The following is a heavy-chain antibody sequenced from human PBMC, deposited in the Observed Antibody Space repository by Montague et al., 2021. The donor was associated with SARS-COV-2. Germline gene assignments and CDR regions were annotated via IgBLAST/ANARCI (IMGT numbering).Heavy chain of an antibody. J-gene: IGHJ4*02. V-gene: IGHV4-4*07. Sequence: SETLSLTCTVSGDSISYFYWSWIRQPAGKGLEWIGRVSASGSTNYNPSLNSRVTMSVDTSKKQFSLRLSPVIAADTAVYYCARDVVAAPGAFDYWGQGTLVTVSS. CDR3: ARDVVAAPGAFDY. D-gene: IGHD6-13*01. CDR1: GDSISYFY. CDR2: VSASGST.